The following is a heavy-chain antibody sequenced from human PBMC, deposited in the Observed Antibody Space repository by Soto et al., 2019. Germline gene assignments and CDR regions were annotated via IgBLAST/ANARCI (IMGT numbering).Heavy chain of an antibody. D-gene: IGHD2-21*02. CDR3: AVSCGGDCPFYEYFQL. Sequence: SVMVSCTNSDRAVSRYSISWGRQAPGQGLEWMGGIIPIFGTANSDQKFQGRVTITADESTSTAYMELSSLRSVDTAVYYCAVSCGGDCPFYEYFQLWG. J-gene: IGHJ1*01. CDR1: DRAVSRYS. CDR2: IIPIFGTA. V-gene: IGHV1-69*01.